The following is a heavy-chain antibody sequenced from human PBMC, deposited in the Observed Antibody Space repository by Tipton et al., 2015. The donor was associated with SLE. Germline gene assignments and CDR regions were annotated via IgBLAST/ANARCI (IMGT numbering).Heavy chain of an antibody. V-gene: IGHV4-61*02. CDR2: IYAWGST. CDR1: GGSISSTNYF. Sequence: TLSLTCTVSGGSISSTNYFWNWIRQPAGKTLEWIGRIYAWGSTDYNPSLRSRVAMSLDTSKNQFSLRLDSVTAADTAVYYCARVVRLLGAAGHFDTWGQGALVTVSS. J-gene: IGHJ4*02. CDR3: ARVVRLLGAAGHFDT. D-gene: IGHD6-13*01.